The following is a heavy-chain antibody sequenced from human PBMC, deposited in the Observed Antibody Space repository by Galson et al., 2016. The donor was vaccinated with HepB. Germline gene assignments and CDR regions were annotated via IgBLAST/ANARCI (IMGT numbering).Heavy chain of an antibody. CDR2: IIPVSRTP. CDR3: ARGGPSNQALLFPEPLRT. V-gene: IGHV1-69*13. J-gene: IGHJ4*02. D-gene: IGHD2-21*02. CDR1: GGTFSSYR. Sequence: SVKVSCKASGGTFSSYRIDWVRQAPGQGLEWMGGIIPVSRTPNYAQKFQVRVTITADESTSSSYMEVSSLKSEDTAVYYCARGGPSNQALLFPEPLRTWGQGTLVTVSS.